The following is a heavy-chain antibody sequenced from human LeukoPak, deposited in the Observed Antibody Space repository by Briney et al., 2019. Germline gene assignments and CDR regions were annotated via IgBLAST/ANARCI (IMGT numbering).Heavy chain of an antibody. J-gene: IGHJ4*02. Sequence: GGSLRLSCAASGFTFSSYEMNWVRQAPGKGLEWVSYISSSGSTIYYADSVRGRFTVSRDNAKSSLFLQMNSLRAEDTAVYYCARGFPPTTYYSGSGSSDFWGQGTLVTVSS. D-gene: IGHD3-10*01. CDR3: ARGFPPTTYYSGSGSSDF. V-gene: IGHV3-48*03. CDR1: GFTFSSYE. CDR2: ISSSGSTI.